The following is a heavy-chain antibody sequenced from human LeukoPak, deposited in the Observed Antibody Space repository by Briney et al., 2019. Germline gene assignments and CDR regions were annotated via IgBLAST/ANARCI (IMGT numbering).Heavy chain of an antibody. V-gene: IGHV1-69*13. CDR3: ARSTVTTYSYYYYGMDV. Sequence: SVKVSCKASGGTFCSYAISWVRQAPGQGLEWMGGIIPIFGTANYAQKFQGRVTITADESTSTAYMELSSLRSEDTAVYYCARSTVTTYSYYYYGMDVWGQGTTVTVSS. D-gene: IGHD4-17*01. CDR1: GGTFCSYA. J-gene: IGHJ6*02. CDR2: IIPIFGTA.